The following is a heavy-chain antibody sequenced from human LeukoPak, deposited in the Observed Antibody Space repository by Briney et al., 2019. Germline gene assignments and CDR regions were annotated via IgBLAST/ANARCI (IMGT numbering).Heavy chain of an antibody. D-gene: IGHD3-22*01. CDR3: ARGYRYDSSGYYFFDY. CDR2: INHSGST. V-gene: IGHV4-34*01. J-gene: IGHJ4*02. Sequence: SETLSLTCAVYGGSFSGYYWSWIRRPPGKGLEWIGEINHSGSTNYNPSLKSRVTISVDTSKNQFSLKLSSVTAADTAVYYCARGYRYDSSGYYFFDYWGQGTLVTVSS. CDR1: GGSFSGYY.